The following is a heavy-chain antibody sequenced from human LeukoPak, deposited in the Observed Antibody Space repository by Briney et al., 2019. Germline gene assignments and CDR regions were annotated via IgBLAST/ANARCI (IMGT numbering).Heavy chain of an antibody. J-gene: IGHJ4*02. V-gene: IGHV1-2*02. CDR1: GYTFTGYY. CDR3: ARSFIAVAKVGIDY. D-gene: IGHD6-19*01. Sequence: GASVKVSCKASGYTFTGYYMHWVRQAPGQGLEWMGWINPNSGGTNYAQKFQGRVTMTRDTSISTAYMELSRLRSDDTAVYYCARSFIAVAKVGIDYWGQGTLVTVSS. CDR2: INPNSGGT.